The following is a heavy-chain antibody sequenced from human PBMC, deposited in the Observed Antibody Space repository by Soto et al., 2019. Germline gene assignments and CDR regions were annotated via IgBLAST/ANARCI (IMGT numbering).Heavy chain of an antibody. V-gene: IGHV3-7*04. CDR3: ARDGLYCTYANCRGEAYDV. Sequence: EVQLVGSGGGLVQPGGSLRLSCVASGFTFRTYWMTWVRQAPGKGLEWVANIKQDGSEKYYVDSVRGRFAISRDNAKDSLYLQMNSLRVEDTAVYYCARDGLYCTYANCRGEAYDVWDQGTMVTVSS. D-gene: IGHD2-8*01. CDR2: IKQDGSEK. CDR1: GFTFRTYW. J-gene: IGHJ3*01.